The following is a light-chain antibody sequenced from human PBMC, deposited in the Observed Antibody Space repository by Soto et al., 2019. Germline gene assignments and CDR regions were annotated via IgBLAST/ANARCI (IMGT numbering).Light chain of an antibody. V-gene: IGKV3-20*01. CDR2: DAS. J-gene: IGKJ4*01. CDR3: QQYARSPLT. CDR1: QSVRSNY. Sequence: EIVLTQSPGTLSLSPGERATLSCRASQSVRSNYLAWYQQKPGQAPRFLIYDASTRATDIPDRFSGSGSGTDFTLTISRLEPEDFAVYYCQQYARSPLTFGGGTKVEIK.